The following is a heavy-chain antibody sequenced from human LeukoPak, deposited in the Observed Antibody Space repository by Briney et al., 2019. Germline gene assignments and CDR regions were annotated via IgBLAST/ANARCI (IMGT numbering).Heavy chain of an antibody. CDR3: TRDTEALDY. V-gene: IGHV3-48*02. Sequence: PGGSLRLSCAASGFTISDDSMNWVRQAPGKGLEWISYIRKITTTTYYADSVRGRFASSRDNAKNAVYLQMNSLRDDDTAVYYCTRDTEALDYWGQGTLVTVSS. CDR1: GFTISDDS. D-gene: IGHD4-11*01. J-gene: IGHJ4*02. CDR2: IRKITTTT.